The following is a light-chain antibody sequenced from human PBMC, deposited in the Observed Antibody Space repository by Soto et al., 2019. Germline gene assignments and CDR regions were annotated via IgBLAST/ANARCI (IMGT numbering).Light chain of an antibody. Sequence: QSALTQPASVSGSPGQSITISCTGTSRDVGGYNYVSWYQQHQGKAPKLMIYEVSNRPSGVSNRFSGSKSGNTASLTISGLQAEDEADYYCSSYPSSHVVFCGGTKVTVL. CDR1: SRDVGGYNY. J-gene: IGLJ2*01. CDR2: EVS. CDR3: SSYPSSHVV. V-gene: IGLV2-14*01.